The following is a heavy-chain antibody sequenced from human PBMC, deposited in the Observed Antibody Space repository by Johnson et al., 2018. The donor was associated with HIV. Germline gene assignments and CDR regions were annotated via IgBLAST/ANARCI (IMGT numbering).Heavy chain of an antibody. D-gene: IGHD3-22*01. V-gene: IGHV3-20*04. CDR3: AREYYYESPEAFDI. Sequence: EVQLVESGGGVVRPGGSLRLSCAASGITFDDYGMSWVRQAPGKGLEWVSGINWNGGSTGYADSVKGRFTISRDNAKNSVFLHMDSLRAEDTAVYYCAREYYYESPEAFDIWGQGTMVTVSS. CDR1: GITFDDYG. CDR2: INWNGGST. J-gene: IGHJ3*02.